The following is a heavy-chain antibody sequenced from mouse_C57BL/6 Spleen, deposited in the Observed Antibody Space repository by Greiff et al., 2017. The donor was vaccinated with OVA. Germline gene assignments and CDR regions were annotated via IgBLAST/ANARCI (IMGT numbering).Heavy chain of an antibody. J-gene: IGHJ3*01. D-gene: IGHD3-2*02. CDR3: ARQPGYGFAY. V-gene: IGHV1-50*01. CDR1: GYTFTSYW. Sequence: QVHVKQPGAELVKPGASVKLSCKASGYTFTSYWMQWVKQRPGQGLEWIGEIDPSDSYTNYNQKFKGKATLTVDTSSSTAYMQLSSLTSEDSAVYYCARQPGYGFAYWGQGTLVTVSA. CDR2: IDPSDSYT.